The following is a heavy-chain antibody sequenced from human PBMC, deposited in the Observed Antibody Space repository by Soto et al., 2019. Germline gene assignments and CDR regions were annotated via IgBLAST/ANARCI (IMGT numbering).Heavy chain of an antibody. CDR3: VREGDFDSSDSYHGGS. Sequence: SETLSLTCTVSGGSISIYYWSWIRQPPEKGLEWIGHTSYSGDANYTPSLKSRATISVDTSKNQVSLKLTSVTAADTAVYFCVREGDFDSSDSYHGGSGGQGVLVTVSS. J-gene: IGHJ4*02. CDR2: TSYSGDA. CDR1: GGSISIYY. V-gene: IGHV4-59*01. D-gene: IGHD3-22*01.